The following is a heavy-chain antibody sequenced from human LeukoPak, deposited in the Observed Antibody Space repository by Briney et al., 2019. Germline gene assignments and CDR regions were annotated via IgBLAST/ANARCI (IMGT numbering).Heavy chain of an antibody. D-gene: IGHD3-16*01. CDR2: ILDDVSNK. CDR3: ARGSQFTWPYYYYYMDV. Sequence: PGRSLRLSCAASGFTFSSYGMRWVRQAPGKGLECLAFILDDVSNKYYTDSGKGRFSIATDNSKNTQYLQMNSRRAEDTAVYYCARGSQFTWPYYYYYMDVWGKGTTVTVSS. V-gene: IGHV3-30*03. J-gene: IGHJ6*03. CDR1: GFTFSSYG.